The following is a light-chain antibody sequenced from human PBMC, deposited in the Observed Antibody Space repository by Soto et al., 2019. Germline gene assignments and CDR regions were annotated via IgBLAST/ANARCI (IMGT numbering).Light chain of an antibody. V-gene: IGLV2-11*01. CDR2: DLN. J-gene: IGLJ3*02. CDR3: CSYAHTSRV. CDR1: SGDIGAYNY. Sequence: QSVLTQPRSVSGSPGQSVTFSCTGTSGDIGAYNYVSWYQFHPGKAPKMIIYDLNKRPSGVPDRFSGSKSGNTASLTISWLQAEDEADYYCCSYAHTSRVFGGGTKLTVL.